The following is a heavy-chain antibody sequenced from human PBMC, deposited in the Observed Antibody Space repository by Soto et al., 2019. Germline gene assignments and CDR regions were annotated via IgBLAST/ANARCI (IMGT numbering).Heavy chain of an antibody. CDR3: AKSGPANPKQGGYCSGGSCFGARWDYYYGMDV. D-gene: IGHD2-15*01. CDR1: GFTFTVYY. Sequence: PGGSLRLSCSASGFTFTVYYMTWVRQAQGKGLEWVSAISGSGGSTYYADSVKGRFTISRDNSKNTLYLQMNSLRAEDTAVYYCAKSGPANPKQGGYCSGGSCFGARWDYYYGMDVWGQGTTVSVSS. V-gene: IGHV3-23*01. CDR2: ISGSGGST. J-gene: IGHJ6*02.